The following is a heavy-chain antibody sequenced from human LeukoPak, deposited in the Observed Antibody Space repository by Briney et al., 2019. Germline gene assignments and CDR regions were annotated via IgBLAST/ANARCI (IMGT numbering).Heavy chain of an antibody. Sequence: GGSMRLSCGASGFTFSFYWMTWVRQAPGKGLEWVANIKQDGSEKYYLESVKGRFTISRDNARNSLYLQMNSLRAEDTALYFCTKGRSQYTRNNPDYWGQGTLVTVSS. D-gene: IGHD6-6*01. J-gene: IGHJ4*02. V-gene: IGHV3-7*03. CDR1: GFTFSFYW. CDR3: TKGRSQYTRNNPDY. CDR2: IKQDGSEK.